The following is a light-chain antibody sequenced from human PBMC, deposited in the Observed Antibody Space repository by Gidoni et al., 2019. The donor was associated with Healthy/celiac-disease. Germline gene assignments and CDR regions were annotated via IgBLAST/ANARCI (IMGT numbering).Light chain of an antibody. CDR3: QQYGSSLPIT. CDR2: GAS. Sequence: IVLTQSTGTLSLSPGERATLSCRASQSVSSSYLAWYQQKPGQAPRLLIYGASSRATGIPDRFSGSGSGTDVTLTISRLEPEDFAVYYCQQYGSSLPITFGQGTRLEIK. V-gene: IGKV3-20*01. CDR1: QSVSSSY. J-gene: IGKJ5*01.